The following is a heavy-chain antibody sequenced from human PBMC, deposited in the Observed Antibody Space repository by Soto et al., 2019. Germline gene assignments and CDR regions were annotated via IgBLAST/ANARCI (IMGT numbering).Heavy chain of an antibody. V-gene: IGHV4-59*01. CDR1: GGSMSSNY. J-gene: IGHJ5*02. D-gene: IGHD2-2*01. Sequence: SETLSLTCTVSGGSMSSNYWTWIRQSPGKGLEWIGYIYYTGSTKYNPSLQSRVTISLDTSKNQFSLKLSSVTAADTAVYYCARRVGPAAKGWFDPWGQGTLVTVSS. CDR2: IYYTGST. CDR3: ARRVGPAAKGWFDP.